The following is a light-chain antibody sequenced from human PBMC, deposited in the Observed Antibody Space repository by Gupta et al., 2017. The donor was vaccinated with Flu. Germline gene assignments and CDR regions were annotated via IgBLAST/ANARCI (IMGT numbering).Light chain of an antibody. J-gene: IGLJ3*02. Sequence: SALTQPASVSGSPGQSITISCPGTTSDVGSYDLVSWYQHHPGRAPKVLIYEVTQRPAGVSNRFSGSRSGDTASLTISGRQDEDEADYYCCSYAGGSTVVFGGGTKLTVL. CDR1: TSDVGSYDL. CDR2: EVT. V-gene: IGLV2-23*02. CDR3: CSYAGGSTVV.